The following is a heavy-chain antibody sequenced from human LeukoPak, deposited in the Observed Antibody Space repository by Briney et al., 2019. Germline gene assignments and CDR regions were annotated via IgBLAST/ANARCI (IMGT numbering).Heavy chain of an antibody. CDR1: GYSFTSYW. D-gene: IGHD6-19*01. CDR2: IYPGDSDT. CDR3: ARPQTSYSSGWYYFDY. Sequence: GESLKISCKGSGYSFTSYWIGWVRQMPGKGLEWMGIIYPGDSDTRYSPSFQGQVTISADKSISTAYLQWSSLKASDTAMYYCARPQTSYSSGWYYFDYWGQGTLVTVSS. J-gene: IGHJ4*02. V-gene: IGHV5-51*01.